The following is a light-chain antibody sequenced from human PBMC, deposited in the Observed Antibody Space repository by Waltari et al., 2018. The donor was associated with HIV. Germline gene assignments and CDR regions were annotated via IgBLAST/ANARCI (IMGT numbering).Light chain of an antibody. J-gene: IGKJ1*01. CDR2: GAS. V-gene: IGKV1-27*01. Sequence: DIQLTQSPSSMSASIGDRISITCRASFNISNSLAWYQQRPGKSPTLLIFGASLLQSEVSSRFSGGGSGTDFSLTIDSLQSEDVATYYCQSYFSVPRTFGQGTTVEVK. CDR1: FNISNS. CDR3: QSYFSVPRT.